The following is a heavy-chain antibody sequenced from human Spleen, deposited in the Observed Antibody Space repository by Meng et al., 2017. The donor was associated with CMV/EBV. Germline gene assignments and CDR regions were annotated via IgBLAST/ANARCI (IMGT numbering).Heavy chain of an antibody. CDR1: VSPFSNSA. V-gene: IGHV1-69*10. CDR3: ARDNPISSSNWFDP. CDR2: IIPIVGIT. J-gene: IGHJ5*02. D-gene: IGHD6-19*01. Sequence: ASVSPFSNSAINCVRQAPGQGLAWMGGIIPIVGITTYAQKFQGRVTITADKSTSTAYMELASLRSDDTAVYYCARDNPISSSNWFDPWGQGTLVTVSS.